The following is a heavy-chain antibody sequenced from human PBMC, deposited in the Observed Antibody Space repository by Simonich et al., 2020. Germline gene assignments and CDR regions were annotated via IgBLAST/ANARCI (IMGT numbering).Heavy chain of an antibody. J-gene: IGHJ5*02. D-gene: IGHD2-2*01. V-gene: IGHV1-8*03. CDR3: ARGPAERWFDP. CDR2: VNPNRGNT. CDR1: GYTFTSYD. Sequence: QVQLVQSGAEVKKPGASVKVSCKASGYTFTSYDINWVRQATGKGLGGRGWVNPNRGNTGQAQKCQGRVTITRNTSISTAYMELSSLRSEDTAVYYCARGPAERWFDPWGQGTLVTVSS.